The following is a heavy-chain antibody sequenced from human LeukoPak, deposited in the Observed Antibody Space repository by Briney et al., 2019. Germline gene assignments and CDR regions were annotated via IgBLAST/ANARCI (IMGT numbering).Heavy chain of an antibody. V-gene: IGHV3-7*01. D-gene: IGHD3-10*01. J-gene: IGHJ4*02. CDR2: IKQDGSEK. CDR3: ARDYGYYGAGSYDY. CDR1: GFTFSSYW. Sequence: GGSLRLSCAASGFTFSSYWVSWVRQAPGRGLEWVANIKQDGSEKYYVDSVKGRFTISRDNAKNSLYLQMNSLRAENTAVYYCARDYGYYGAGSYDYWGQGTLVTASS.